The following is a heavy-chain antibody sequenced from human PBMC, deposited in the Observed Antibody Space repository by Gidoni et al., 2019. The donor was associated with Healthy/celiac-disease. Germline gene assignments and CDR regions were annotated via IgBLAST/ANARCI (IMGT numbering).Heavy chain of an antibody. D-gene: IGHD5-12*01. Sequence: QVQLVQSGAEVKKPGASVKVSCKASGYTFTSYGISWVRQAPGQGLEWMGWISAYNGNTNYAQKLQGRVTMTTDTSTSTAYMELRSLRSDDTAVYYCARDENVDIRTVGRDKFDYWGQGTLVTVSS. J-gene: IGHJ4*02. CDR2: ISAYNGNT. CDR1: GYTFTSYG. V-gene: IGHV1-18*01. CDR3: ARDENVDIRTVGRDKFDY.